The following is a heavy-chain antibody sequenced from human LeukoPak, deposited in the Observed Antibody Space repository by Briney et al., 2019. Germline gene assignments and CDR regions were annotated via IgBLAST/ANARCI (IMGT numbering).Heavy chain of an antibody. CDR1: GGSFSGYY. CDR3: ATEHRIVVPAAIPHEAHWFDP. V-gene: IGHV4-34*01. D-gene: IGHD2-2*01. CDR2: INLSGTT. J-gene: IGHJ5*02. Sequence: SQSLSLTRAVYGGSFSGYYCRWIRHPPGKGLELSGEINLSGTTTYNPSLKNRVTISVDTSKNQFALKLSSVTAADTAVYYCATEHRIVVPAAIPHEAHWFDPCGQGTLVTVSS.